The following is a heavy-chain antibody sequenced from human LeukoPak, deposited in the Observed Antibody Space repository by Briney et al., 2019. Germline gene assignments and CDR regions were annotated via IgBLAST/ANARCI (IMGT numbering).Heavy chain of an antibody. CDR2: MYHSGST. D-gene: IGHD1-26*01. Sequence: PSKTLSLTCAVSGYSISSGYYWAWVRQPPGKGLEWIGSMYHSGSTYYNPSLKSRVTISVDTSKNQFSMKLTSVTATDTAVYFCARTESSGIVGATTQFEYWGQGTLVTVSS. CDR3: ARTESSGIVGATTQFEY. V-gene: IGHV4-38-2*01. CDR1: GYSISSGYY. J-gene: IGHJ4*02.